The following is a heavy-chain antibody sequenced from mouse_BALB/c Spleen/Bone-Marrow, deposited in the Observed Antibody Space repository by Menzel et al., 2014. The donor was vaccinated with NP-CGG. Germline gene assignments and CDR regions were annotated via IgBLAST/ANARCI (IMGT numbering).Heavy chain of an antibody. J-gene: IGHJ4*01. Sequence: EVQVVESGGGLAQPGGSRKLSCAASGFTFSSFGMHWVRPAPEKGLEWVAYISSGSSTIYYADTVKGRFTISRDNPKNXLFLQMTSLRSEDTAMYYCVRSYDSYAMAFWGQGTSVTVSS. D-gene: IGHD2-10*02. CDR1: GFTFSSFG. V-gene: IGHV5-17*02. CDR2: ISSGSSTI. CDR3: VRSYDSYAMAF.